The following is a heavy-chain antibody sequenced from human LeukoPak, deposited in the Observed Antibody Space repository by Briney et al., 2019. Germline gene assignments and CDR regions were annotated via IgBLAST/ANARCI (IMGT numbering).Heavy chain of an antibody. CDR3: ARVPAAPRLYMDV. D-gene: IGHD2-2*01. V-gene: IGHV4-4*02. Sequence: SGTLSLTCGVSGGSVSTMNWWNWVRQSPGKGLEWIGEIFHTGSTNYNPSLKSRVTISVDTSKNQFSLKLSSVTAADTAVYYCARVPAAPRLYMDVWGQGTTVIVSS. CDR2: IFHTGST. J-gene: IGHJ6*02. CDR1: GGSVSTMNW.